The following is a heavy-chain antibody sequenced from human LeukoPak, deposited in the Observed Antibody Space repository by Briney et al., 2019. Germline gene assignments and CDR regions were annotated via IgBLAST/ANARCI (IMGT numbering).Heavy chain of an antibody. CDR1: GASISSRY. CDR3: ARVYDYGKFDF. Sequence: PSETLSLTCTVSGASISSRYWSWIRQPPGRGLEWIGYIHYSGITSYDPSLKSRVTMSIDTSKSQFSLNLNSVTAADTAVYYCARVYDYGKFDFWGPGTPLTVSS. V-gene: IGHV4-59*11. CDR2: IHYSGIT. J-gene: IGHJ4*02. D-gene: IGHD4/OR15-4a*01.